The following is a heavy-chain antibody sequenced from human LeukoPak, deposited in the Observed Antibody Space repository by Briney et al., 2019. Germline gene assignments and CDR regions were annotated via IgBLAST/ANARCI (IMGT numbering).Heavy chain of an antibody. V-gene: IGHV3-49*03. J-gene: IGHJ4*02. CDR3: TRVDSQSFGHRVNY. Sequence: GGSLRLSCTASGFTFGDYAMSWFRQAPGKGLEWVGFIRSKAYGGTTEYAASVKGRFTISRDDSKSIAYLQMNSLKTEDTAVYYCTRVDSQSFGHRVNYWGQGTLVTVSS. CDR2: IRSKAYGGTT. D-gene: IGHD2-2*03. CDR1: GFTFGDYA.